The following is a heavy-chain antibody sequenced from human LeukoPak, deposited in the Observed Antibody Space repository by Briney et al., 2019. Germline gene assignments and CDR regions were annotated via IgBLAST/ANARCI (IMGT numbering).Heavy chain of an antibody. Sequence: GGSLRLSCAASGFTFSSYAMSWVRQAPGKGLEWVSAISGSGGSTYYADSVKGRFTISRDDSKNTLYLQMNGLRAEDTAVYYCAKDLELLVLGNADYWGQGTLVTVSS. D-gene: IGHD1-26*01. J-gene: IGHJ4*02. CDR1: GFTFSSYA. V-gene: IGHV3-23*01. CDR2: ISGSGGST. CDR3: AKDLELLVLGNADY.